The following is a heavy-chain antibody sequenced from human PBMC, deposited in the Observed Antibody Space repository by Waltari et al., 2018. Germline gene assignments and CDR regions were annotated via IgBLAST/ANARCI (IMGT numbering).Heavy chain of an antibody. CDR3: ARELRGDNDL. V-gene: IGHV3-74*01. CDR2: NNPDRMTR. CDR1: GFTFSRSW. J-gene: IGHJ3*01. Sequence: EVQVVESGGGLAQPGGSLRLSCAASGFTFSRSWMHWVRQAPGKGLVWVSRNNPDRMTRDHADSGEGRFTIDRDNAQNTLYLQLNDLRVDDTAIYYCARELRGDNDLWGQGTMVTVSS. D-gene: IGHD3-9*01.